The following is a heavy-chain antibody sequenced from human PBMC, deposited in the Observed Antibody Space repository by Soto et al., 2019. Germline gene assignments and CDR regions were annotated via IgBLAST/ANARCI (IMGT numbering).Heavy chain of an antibody. D-gene: IGHD3-3*01. J-gene: IGHJ4*02. CDR1: GFTFSSCV. V-gene: IGHV3-23*01. CDR2: ISGSGGSA. CDR3: AKGLPDTIFGALIRFDS. Sequence: EVQLLESGGDLVQPGGSLRLSCAATGFTFSSCVMSWVRQAPGKGLEWVSTISGSGGSAYYADSVKGRFTISRDNSKNTLYLQMNSLRVDDTAVYYCAKGLPDTIFGALIRFDSWGQGTLVTVSS.